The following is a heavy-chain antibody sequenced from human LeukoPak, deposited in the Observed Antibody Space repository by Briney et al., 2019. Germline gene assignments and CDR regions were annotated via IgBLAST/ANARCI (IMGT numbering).Heavy chain of an antibody. J-gene: IGHJ4*02. D-gene: IGHD3-22*01. CDR1: GYTFTGYY. Sequence: ASVKVSCKASGYTFTGYYMHWVRQAPGQGLEWMGWINPNSGGTNYAQKFQGRVTMTRDTSISTAYMELSRLRSDDTAVYYCARGYYYGSSADFDYWGQGTLVTVSS. V-gene: IGHV1-2*02. CDR2: INPNSGGT. CDR3: ARGYYYGSSADFDY.